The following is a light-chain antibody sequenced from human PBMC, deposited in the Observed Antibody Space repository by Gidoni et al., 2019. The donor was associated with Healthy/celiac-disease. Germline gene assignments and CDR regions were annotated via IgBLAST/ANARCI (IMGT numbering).Light chain of an antibody. CDR3: QQYNSYST. CDR1: QSFSYW. V-gene: IGKV1-5*03. J-gene: IGKJ1*01. CDR2: KAS. Sequence: DIQMTQSPSTLSASVGDRGTITCRASQSFSYWLACYQQRPGKGPTLLIYKASSLESGVPSRFSGSGSGTEFTLTISSLQPDDFATYYCQQYNSYSTCGQGTKVEIK.